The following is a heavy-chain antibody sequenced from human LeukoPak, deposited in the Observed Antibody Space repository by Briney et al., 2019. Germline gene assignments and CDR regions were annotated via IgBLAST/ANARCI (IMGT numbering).Heavy chain of an antibody. Sequence: SETLSLTCTVSGGSISSSSYYWGWIRQPPGKGLEWIGSIYSSGSTYHNPSLKSRVTISIDTSKNQFSLNLRSVTAADSAVYYCARHSSGHYYSPFDHWGQGRLVTVSS. V-gene: IGHV4-39*01. D-gene: IGHD3-22*01. J-gene: IGHJ4*02. CDR1: GGSISSSSYY. CDR3: ARHSSGHYYSPFDH. CDR2: IYSSGST.